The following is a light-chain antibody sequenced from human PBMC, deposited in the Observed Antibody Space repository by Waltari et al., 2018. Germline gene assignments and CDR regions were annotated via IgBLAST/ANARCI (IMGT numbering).Light chain of an antibody. V-gene: IGKV1-39*01. Sequence: DIQMPPSPSSLSASVGLIVTLTCRATRTITTYFNWYQQEPGKAPKLLIYAASSLQSGVPSRFSGSGSGTDFTLTISSLQPEDFSTYYGQQSLSVPFTFGPGTRLEIK. CDR3: QQSLSVPFT. J-gene: IGKJ5*01. CDR2: AAS. CDR1: RTITTY.